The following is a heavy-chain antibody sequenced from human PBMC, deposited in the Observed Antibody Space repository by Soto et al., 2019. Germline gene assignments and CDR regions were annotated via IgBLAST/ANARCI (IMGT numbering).Heavy chain of an antibody. Sequence: PGGSLRLSCAASGFTFSSYSMNCVRQAPGKGLEWVSSISSSSSYIYYADSVKGRFTISRDNAKNSLYLQMNSLRAEDTAVYYCAREIQGRDTAMGPFDYWGQGTLVTVSS. CDR1: GFTFSSYS. J-gene: IGHJ4*02. D-gene: IGHD5-18*01. CDR3: AREIQGRDTAMGPFDY. V-gene: IGHV3-21*01. CDR2: ISSSSSYI.